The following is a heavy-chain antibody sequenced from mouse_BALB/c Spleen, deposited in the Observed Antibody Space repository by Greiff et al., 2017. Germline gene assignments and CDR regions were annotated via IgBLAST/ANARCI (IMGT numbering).Heavy chain of an antibody. J-gene: IGHJ2*01. D-gene: IGHD2-1*01. Sequence: EVKLQESGPGLVKPSQSLSLTCSVTGYSITSGYYWNWIRQFPGNKLEWMGYISYDGSNNYNPSLKNRISITRDTSKNQFFLKLNSVTTEDTATYYCARDRGYGNLDYWGQGTTLTVSA. CDR2: ISYDGSN. CDR1: GYSITSGYY. V-gene: IGHV3-6*02. CDR3: ARDRGYGNLDY.